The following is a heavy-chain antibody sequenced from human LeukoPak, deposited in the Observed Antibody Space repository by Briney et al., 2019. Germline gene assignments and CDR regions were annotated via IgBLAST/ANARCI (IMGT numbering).Heavy chain of an antibody. CDR2: ISYDGSNK. D-gene: IGHD6-19*01. CDR1: GFTFSSYG. Sequence: GGSLRLSCAASGFTFSSYGMHWVRQAPGKGLEWVAVISYDGSNKYYADSVKGRFTISRDNSKNTLYLQMNSLRAEDTAVYYCANALFRLVLTSPMDVWGKGTTVTVSS. J-gene: IGHJ6*04. V-gene: IGHV3-30*18. CDR3: ANALFRLVLTSPMDV.